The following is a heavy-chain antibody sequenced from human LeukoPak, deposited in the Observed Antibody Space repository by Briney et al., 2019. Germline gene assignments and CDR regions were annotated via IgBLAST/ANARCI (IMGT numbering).Heavy chain of an antibody. CDR3: ARGPCSSTSCYLSWFDP. J-gene: IGHJ5*02. V-gene: IGHV1-69*02. D-gene: IGHD2-2*01. CDR1: GGTFSSYT. CDR2: IIPILGIA. Sequence: SVKVSCKASGGTFSSYTISWVRQAPGQGLEWMGRIIPILGIANYAQKFQGRVTITADKSTSTAYMELSSLRSEDTAVYYCARGPCSSTSCYLSWFDPWGQGTLVTVSS.